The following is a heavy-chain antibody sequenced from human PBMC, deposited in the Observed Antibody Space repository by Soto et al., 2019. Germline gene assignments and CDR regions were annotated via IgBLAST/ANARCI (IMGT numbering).Heavy chain of an antibody. D-gene: IGHD1-26*01. CDR3: ARHARSYAFDWFDP. CDR1: GGSRGRSRND. CDR2: IYYSGST. Sequence: LRRTVPGGSRGRSRNDWCWCRQPPGKGLEWSGSIYYSGSTYYNPSLKSRVTISVDTSKNQFSLKLSSVTAADTAVCYGARHARSYAFDWFDPWGQG. V-gene: IGHV4-39*01. J-gene: IGHJ5*02.